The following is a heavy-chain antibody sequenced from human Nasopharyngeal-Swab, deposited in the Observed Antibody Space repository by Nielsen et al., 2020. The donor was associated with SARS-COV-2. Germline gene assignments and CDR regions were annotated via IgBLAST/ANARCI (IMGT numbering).Heavy chain of an antibody. Sequence: SVKVSCKASGGTFSSYAISWVRQAPGQGLEWMGGIVPIFGTANYAQKFQGRVTITADESTSTAYMELSSLRSEDTAVYYCARGGECSSTSCYMINYYYYMDVWGKGTTVTVSS. CDR2: IVPIFGTA. CDR1: GGTFSSYA. D-gene: IGHD2-2*01. V-gene: IGHV1-69*13. J-gene: IGHJ6*03. CDR3: ARGGECSSTSCYMINYYYYMDV.